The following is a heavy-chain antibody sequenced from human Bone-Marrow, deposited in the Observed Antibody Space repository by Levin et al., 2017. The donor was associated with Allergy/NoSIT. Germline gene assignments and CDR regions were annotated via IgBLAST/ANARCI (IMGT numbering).Heavy chain of an antibody. CDR3: AREDRSGSFDV. CDR1: GGSISSGGYY. D-gene: IGHD3-10*01. Sequence: SQTLSLTCSVSGGSISSGGYYWTWIRQHPEWGLQWLGYIFYSGTTYYSPSLKSRVSISVDTSKNQFSLRLTSVTAADTAVYFCAREDRSGSFDVWGQGTVVIVSS. CDR2: IFYSGTT. V-gene: IGHV4-31*03. J-gene: IGHJ3*01.